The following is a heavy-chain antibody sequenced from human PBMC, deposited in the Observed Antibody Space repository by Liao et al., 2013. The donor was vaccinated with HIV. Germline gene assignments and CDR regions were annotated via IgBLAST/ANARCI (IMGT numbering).Heavy chain of an antibody. V-gene: IGHV4-34*01. Sequence: QVHLQQWGAGLLKPSETLSLTCAVYGGSFSGYYWSWIRQSPGKGLEWIGEINHSGGTKYSPSLKSRVTISADTSKNQFSLKLRSVTAADTAVYYCARGLWGKITCEGFVCYYYYFYMDVWAKGHGHRLL. CDR2: INHSGGT. J-gene: IGHJ6*03. D-gene: IGHD3-16*01. CDR3: ARGLWGKITCEGFVCYYYYFYMDV. CDR1: GGSFSGYY.